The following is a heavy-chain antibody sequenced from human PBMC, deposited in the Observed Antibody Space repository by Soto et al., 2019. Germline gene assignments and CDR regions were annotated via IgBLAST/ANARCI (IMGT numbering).Heavy chain of an antibody. J-gene: IGHJ6*02. Sequence: PGGSLRLSCAASGFTFGNYWMSWVRQAPGKGPEWVANIKQDGSERNYVDSVKGRFTISRDNAENSLYLQMNSLRVEDTAVYYCAREGLENYDFWSGYYTHYYYYYGMDVWGQGTTVTV. CDR2: IKQDGSER. CDR1: GFTFGNYW. CDR3: AREGLENYDFWSGYYTHYYYYYGMDV. D-gene: IGHD3-3*01. V-gene: IGHV3-7*01.